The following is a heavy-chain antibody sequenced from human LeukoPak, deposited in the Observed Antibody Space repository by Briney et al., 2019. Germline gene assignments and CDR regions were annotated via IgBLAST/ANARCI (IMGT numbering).Heavy chain of an antibody. J-gene: IGHJ1*01. CDR1: GGSISSYY. Sequence: SETLSLTCTVSGGSISSYYWSWIRQPPGKGLEWIGYIYYSGSTNYNPSLKSRVTISVDTSKNQFSLKLSSVTAADTAVYYCARVESSGWGLFRHWGQGTLVTVSS. CDR3: ARVESSGWGLFRH. D-gene: IGHD6-19*01. V-gene: IGHV4-59*01. CDR2: IYYSGST.